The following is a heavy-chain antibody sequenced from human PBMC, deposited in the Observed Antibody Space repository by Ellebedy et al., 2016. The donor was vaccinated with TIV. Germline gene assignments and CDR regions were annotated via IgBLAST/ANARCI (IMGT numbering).Heavy chain of an antibody. V-gene: IGHV5-51*01. Sequence: GESLKISCQGSGYRFSTYWIGWVRQMPGKGLEWMGVIYPGDSDTRYRPSFQGQVTISADKSITTAYLHWSTLEASDTAMYYCARRPPAAVGGTADAFDVWGQGTMVIVSS. CDR2: IYPGDSDT. CDR1: GYRFSTYW. CDR3: ARRPPAAVGGTADAFDV. J-gene: IGHJ3*01. D-gene: IGHD6-19*01.